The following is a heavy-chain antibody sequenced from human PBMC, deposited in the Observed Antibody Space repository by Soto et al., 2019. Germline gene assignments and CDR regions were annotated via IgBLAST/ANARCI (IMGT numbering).Heavy chain of an antibody. CDR2: INSGASTT. D-gene: IGHD6-19*01. CDR1: GFTFSSYA. Sequence: PGGSLRLSCAASGFTFSSYAMSWVRQAPGKGLVWVSRINSGASTTNYADSVKGRFTTSRDNAKNTLYLQMDSLTAEDTAVYYCARGPSGWFGYDYWGQGTLVTVSS. V-gene: IGHV3-74*01. J-gene: IGHJ4*02. CDR3: ARGPSGWFGYDY.